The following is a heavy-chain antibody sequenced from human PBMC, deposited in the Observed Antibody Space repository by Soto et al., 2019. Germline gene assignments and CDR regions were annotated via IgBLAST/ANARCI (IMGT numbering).Heavy chain of an antibody. CDR1: GDSMTSYY. V-gene: IGHV4-59*01. Sequence: SETLSLTCTVSGDSMTSYYWTWIRRPPGKGLEWIGYIYYSGNTDYNPSLQSRVSISIDTSRKQFSLNLSSVTAADTAMYYCARSYLGGIFDSWGQGTLVTVSS. J-gene: IGHJ4*02. D-gene: IGHD2-15*01. CDR2: IYYSGNT. CDR3: ARSYLGGIFDS.